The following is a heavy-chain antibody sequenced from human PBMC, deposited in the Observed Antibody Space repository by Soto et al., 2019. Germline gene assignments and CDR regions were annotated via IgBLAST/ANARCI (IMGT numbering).Heavy chain of an antibody. Sequence: GGSLRLSCAASGFTFSSYWMSWVRQAPGKGLEWVANIKQDGSEKYYVDSVKGRFTISRDNAKNSLYLQMNSLRAEDTAVYYCARGATMVRGVIYYAYYYYYYMDVWGKGTTVTVSS. J-gene: IGHJ6*03. V-gene: IGHV3-7*01. D-gene: IGHD3-10*01. CDR3: ARGATMVRGVIYYAYYYYYYMDV. CDR2: IKQDGSEK. CDR1: GFTFSSYW.